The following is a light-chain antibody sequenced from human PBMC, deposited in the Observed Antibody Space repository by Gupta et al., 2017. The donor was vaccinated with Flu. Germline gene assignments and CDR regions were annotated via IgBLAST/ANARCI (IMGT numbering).Light chain of an antibody. CDR3: QESYNSPPART. Sequence: SPSASVGDRVSIHCREGQNSKGALIGLQQKAGEAPNILISGTSRLRSGVPSRFSGSSSGTEFTLTINSLQPQDSATYYWQESYNSPPARTFGQGTKVEIK. J-gene: IGKJ1*01. V-gene: IGKV1-39*01. CDR1: QNSKGA. CDR2: GTS.